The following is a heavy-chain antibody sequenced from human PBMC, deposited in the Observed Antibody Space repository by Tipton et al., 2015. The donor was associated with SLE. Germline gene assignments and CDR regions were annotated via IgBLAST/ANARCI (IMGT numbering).Heavy chain of an antibody. CDR1: GFTFSSYW. CDR2: IKEDGSER. J-gene: IGHJ4*02. CDR3: ARNGKHHAY. D-gene: IGHD1-1*01. Sequence: SLRLSCAASGFTFSSYWLNWVRQAPGKGLEWVANIKEDGSERYYVNSVDGRFTIPRDSAKNSLYLQMNSLRVEDTAVYFCARNGKHHAYWGQGTLVTVSS. V-gene: IGHV3-7*01.